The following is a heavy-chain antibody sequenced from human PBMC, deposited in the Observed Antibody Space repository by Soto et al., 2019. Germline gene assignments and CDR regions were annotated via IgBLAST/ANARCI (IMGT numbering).Heavy chain of an antibody. CDR1: YGSISNNNYY. V-gene: IGHV4-31*03. D-gene: IGHD4-17*01. CDR3: ARVATTVTFDY. J-gene: IGHJ4*02. CDR2: IYYSGST. Sequence: QVQLQESGPGLVKPSQTLSLTCTVSYGSISNNNYYWSWIRQHPGRGLEWIGHIYYSGSTYYNPSLESRVTMSVDTSYNQFSLKLSSVTAADTAVYYRARVATTVTFDYWGQGTLVTVSS.